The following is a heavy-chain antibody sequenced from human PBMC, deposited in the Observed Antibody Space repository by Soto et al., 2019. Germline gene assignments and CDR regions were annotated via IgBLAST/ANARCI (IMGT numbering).Heavy chain of an antibody. V-gene: IGHV3-7*01. CDR1: GFTFSSYW. Sequence: GGSLRLSCAASGFTFSSYWMSWVRLAPGKGLEWVANIKQDGSEKYYVDSVKGRFTISRDNAKNSLYLQMNSLRAEDTAVYYCARTISGSYPDAFDIWGQGTMVTVSS. J-gene: IGHJ3*02. D-gene: IGHD1-26*01. CDR2: IKQDGSEK. CDR3: ARTISGSYPDAFDI.